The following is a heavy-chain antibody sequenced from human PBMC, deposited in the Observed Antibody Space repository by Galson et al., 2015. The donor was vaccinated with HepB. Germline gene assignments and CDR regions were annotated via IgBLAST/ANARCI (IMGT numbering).Heavy chain of an antibody. CDR2: IIPILGIA. J-gene: IGHJ1*01. Sequence: SVKVSCKASGGTFSSYAISWVRQAPGQGLEWMGGIIPILGIANYAQKFQGRVTITADKSTSTAYMELSSLRSEDTAVYYCARCPYSGYDLGGGSEYFQHWGQGTLVTVSS. V-gene: IGHV1-69*10. CDR1: GGTFSSYA. D-gene: IGHD5-12*01. CDR3: ARCPYSGYDLGGGSEYFQH.